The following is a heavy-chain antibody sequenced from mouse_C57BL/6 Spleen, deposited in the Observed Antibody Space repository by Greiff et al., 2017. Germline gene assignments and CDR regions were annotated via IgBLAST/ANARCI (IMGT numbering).Heavy chain of an antibody. Sequence: QVQLQQSGPELVKPGASVKISCKASGYAFSSSWMTWVKQRPGKGLEWIGRLYPGDGATHYNGKFKGKATLTADKSSSTAYMQLSSLTSEDSAVYFCAEGNPCDYWGQGTTLTVSS. J-gene: IGHJ2*01. V-gene: IGHV1-82*01. CDR2: LYPGDGAT. CDR3: AEGNPCDY. CDR1: GYAFSSSW. D-gene: IGHD2-1*01.